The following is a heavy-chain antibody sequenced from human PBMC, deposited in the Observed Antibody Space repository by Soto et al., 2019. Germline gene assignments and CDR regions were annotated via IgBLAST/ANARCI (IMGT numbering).Heavy chain of an antibody. D-gene: IGHD3-22*01. CDR2: IKSKTDGGTT. J-gene: IGHJ4*02. Sequence: PGGSLRLSCAASGFTFSNAWMNWVRQAPGKGLEWVGRIKSKTDGGTTDYAAPVKGRFTISRDDSKNTLYLQMNSLKTEDTAVYYCTKRITMIVWVKNFDYWGKGTLVTVS. CDR3: TKRITMIVWVKNFDY. CDR1: GFTFSNAW. V-gene: IGHV3-15*07.